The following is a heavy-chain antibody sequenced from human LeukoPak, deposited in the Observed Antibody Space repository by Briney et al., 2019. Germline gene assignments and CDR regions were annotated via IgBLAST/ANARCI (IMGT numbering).Heavy chain of an antibody. J-gene: IGHJ4*02. V-gene: IGHV4-59*01. CDR2: IYYSGIT. Sequence: PSETLSLTCTVSGGSFSGYYWNWIRQPPGKGLEWIGYIYYSGITNYNPSLKSQVIISIDTSKNQFSLELSSVTAADTAVYFCARKFGSVSFDVWGQGILVTVSS. CDR3: ARKFGSVSFDV. CDR1: GGSFSGYY. D-gene: IGHD5/OR15-5a*01.